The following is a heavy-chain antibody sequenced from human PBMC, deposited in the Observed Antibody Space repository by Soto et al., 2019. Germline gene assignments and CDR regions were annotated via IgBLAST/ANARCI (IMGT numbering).Heavy chain of an antibody. J-gene: IGHJ4*02. CDR3: VKDICGADCYFFDY. Sequence: PGGSLRLSCEASGFTFENHAMNWVRQAPGEGLEWVAHISWNSGDIGYADSVKGRFTISRDNVKSSLYLQMSSLRPEDTALYYCVKDICGADCYFFDYWGQGTQVTVSS. CDR2: ISWNSGDI. CDR1: GFTFENHA. V-gene: IGHV3-9*01. D-gene: IGHD2-21*02.